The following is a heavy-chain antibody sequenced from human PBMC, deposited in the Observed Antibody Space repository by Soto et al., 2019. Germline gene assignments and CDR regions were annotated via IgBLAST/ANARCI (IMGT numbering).Heavy chain of an antibody. CDR2: ISGNSNYM. D-gene: IGHD3-10*01. CDR3: AREMIGSGSYDY. Sequence: GGSLRLSCAAPGFTFSSYSMNWVRQAPGKGLEWVSSISGNSNYMYYADSVKGRFTISRDNAKDSLYLQMNSLRAEDAAVYYCAREMIGSGSYDYWGQGVLVTV. CDR1: GFTFSSYS. V-gene: IGHV3-21*01. J-gene: IGHJ4*02.